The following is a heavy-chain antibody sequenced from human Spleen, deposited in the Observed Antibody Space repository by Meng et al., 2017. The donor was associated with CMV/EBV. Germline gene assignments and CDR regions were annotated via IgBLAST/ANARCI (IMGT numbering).Heavy chain of an antibody. CDR1: GGSIRSYY. CDR2: IYYSRST. CDR3: ARGGTEGDSFDP. D-gene: IGHD3-16*01. J-gene: IGHJ5*02. Sequence: CSVSGGSIRSYYWSWIRQPPGKGLEYIGYIYYSRSTNYNTSLKSRVTVSIDTSKNQFSLNLRSVTAADTAVYFCARGGTEGDSFDPWGQGILVTVSS. V-gene: IGHV4-59*01.